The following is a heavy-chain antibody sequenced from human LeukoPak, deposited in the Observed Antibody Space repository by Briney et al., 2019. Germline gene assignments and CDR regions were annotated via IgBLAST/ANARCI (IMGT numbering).Heavy chain of an antibody. V-gene: IGHV3-23*01. CDR3: AKDSGYYGDYGMDV. D-gene: IGHD2-15*01. J-gene: IGHJ6*02. Sequence: PGGSLRLSCAASGLTFSSYAMSWVRQAPGKGLEWVSAISGSGGSTYYADSVKGRFTISRDNSKNTVYLQMNSLRAEDTAIYYCAKDSGYYGDYGMDVWGQGTTVTVSS. CDR1: GLTFSSYA. CDR2: ISGSGGST.